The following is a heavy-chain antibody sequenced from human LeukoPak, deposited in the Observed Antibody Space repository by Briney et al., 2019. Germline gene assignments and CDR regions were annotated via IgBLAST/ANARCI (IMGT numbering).Heavy chain of an antibody. D-gene: IGHD3-22*01. CDR1: GGSFSTYY. CDR2: INHSGST. CDR3: ARAANYDSSGYYPDY. Sequence: SETLSLTCAVYGGSFSTYYWSWIRQPPGKGLEWIGEINHSGSTNYNPSLKSRVTISVDTSKNQFSLKLSSVTAADTAVYYCARAANYDSSGYYPDYWGQGTLVTVSS. V-gene: IGHV4-34*01. J-gene: IGHJ4*02.